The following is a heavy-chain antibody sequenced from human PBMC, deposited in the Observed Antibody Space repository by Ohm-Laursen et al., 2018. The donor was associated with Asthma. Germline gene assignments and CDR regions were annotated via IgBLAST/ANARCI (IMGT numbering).Heavy chain of an antibody. J-gene: IGHJ6*02. CDR1: GFTFSSFA. CDR2: ISGSAGST. V-gene: IGHV3-23*01. CDR3: ATWTGNYPLDV. Sequence: SLRLSCTASGFTFSSFAMSWVRQAPGKGLEWVSTISGSAGSTYYADSVKGRFTISRDNSKNTLYLLLNSLRADDTAVYYCATWTGNYPLDVWGQGTKVTVSS. D-gene: IGHD3/OR15-3a*01.